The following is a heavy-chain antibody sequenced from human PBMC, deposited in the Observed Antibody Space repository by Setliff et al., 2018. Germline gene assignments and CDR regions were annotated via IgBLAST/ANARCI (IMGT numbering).Heavy chain of an antibody. CDR2: IYSGGTT. CDR3: ARTGTYRYFDY. J-gene: IGHJ4*02. CDR1: GDSMNSGVYY. V-gene: IGHV4-39*01. Sequence: SLTCKVSGDSMNSGVYYWAWIRQPPGKGLEWIGRIYSGGTTYYNSSLKSRVTISVDTSKSQFSLRLNSVTAADTAVYYCARTGTYRYFDYWGRGTLVTVSS. D-gene: IGHD6-13*01.